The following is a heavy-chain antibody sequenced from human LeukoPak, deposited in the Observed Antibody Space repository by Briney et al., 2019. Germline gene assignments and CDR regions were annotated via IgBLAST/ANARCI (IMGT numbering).Heavy chain of an antibody. CDR2: IYHSGST. V-gene: IGHV4-30-2*01. CDR1: GDSISSGGYS. J-gene: IGHJ4*02. D-gene: IGHD6-13*01. Sequence: SQTLSLTCAVSGDSISSGGYSWSWIRQPPGKGLEWIGYIYHSGSTYYNPSLKSRVTISVDRSKNQFSLKLSSVTAADTAVYYCARGYSSSWLGNYYFDYWGQGTLVTVSS. CDR3: ARGYSSSWLGNYYFDY.